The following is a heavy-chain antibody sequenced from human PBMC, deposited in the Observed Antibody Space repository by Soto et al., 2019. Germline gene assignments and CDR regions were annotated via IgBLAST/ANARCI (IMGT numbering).Heavy chain of an antibody. CDR3: ARDRYVDYDHDF. J-gene: IGHJ4*02. Sequence: PGGSLRLSCAASGFTFSSHSMNWVRQAPGKGLEWVAYISSSGITIYYADSVKGRFTISRDNAENSLFLQMNSLRAEDTAIYFCARDRYVDYDHDFWGQGTLVTVSS. CDR1: GFTFSSHS. CDR2: ISSSGITI. D-gene: IGHD3-9*01. V-gene: IGHV3-48*04.